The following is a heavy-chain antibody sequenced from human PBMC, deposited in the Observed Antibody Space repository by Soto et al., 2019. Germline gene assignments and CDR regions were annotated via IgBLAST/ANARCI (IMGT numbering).Heavy chain of an antibody. CDR3: ARNLYCISTSCYGYYYYGMDV. CDR2: IWYDGSNK. Sequence: PGGSLRLSCAASGFTFSNYAMSWVRQAPGKGLEWVAVIWYDGSNKYYADSVKGRFTISRDNSKNTLYLQMNSLRAEDTAVYYCARNLYCISTSCYGYYYYGMDVWGQGTTVTVSS. V-gene: IGHV3-33*08. CDR1: GFTFSNYA. J-gene: IGHJ6*02. D-gene: IGHD2-2*01.